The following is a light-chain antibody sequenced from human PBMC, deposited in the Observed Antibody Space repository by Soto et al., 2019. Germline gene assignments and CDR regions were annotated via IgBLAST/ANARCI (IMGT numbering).Light chain of an antibody. CDR3: QQGSTTPIT. CDR1: QNIGSF. J-gene: IGKJ5*01. V-gene: IGKV1-39*01. CDR2: SAF. Sequence: DIQMTQSPSSLSASLGDRVATTCRASQNIGSFLNWYQQKPGEAPRLLVYSAFRIQSGVPSRFNASGSGTDFTLSISSLQPEDFSTYYCQQGSTTPITFGLGTRLEIK.